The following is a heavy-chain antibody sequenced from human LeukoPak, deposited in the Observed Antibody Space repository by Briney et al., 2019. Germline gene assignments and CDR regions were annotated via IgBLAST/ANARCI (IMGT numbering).Heavy chain of an antibody. D-gene: IGHD5-12*01. V-gene: IGHV1-18*01. J-gene: IGHJ4*02. CDR3: ARPVATSDTLDY. Sequence: GAPVKVSRKASGYTFTSYGISWVRQAPGQGLEWMGWISAYSGNTNYAQKLQGRVTMTTDTSTSTAYMELRSLRSDDTAVYYCARPVATSDTLDYWGQGNLGTVSS. CDR2: ISAYSGNT. CDR1: GYTFTSYG.